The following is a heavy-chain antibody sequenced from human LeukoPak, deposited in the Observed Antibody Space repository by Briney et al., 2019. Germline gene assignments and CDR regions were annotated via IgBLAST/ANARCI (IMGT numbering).Heavy chain of an antibody. Sequence: SETLSLTCTVSGGSIGSGGYYWSWIRQHPGTGLEWIGYIYYSGSTYYNPSLKSRVTISVDTSKNQFSLKLSSVTAADTAVYYCARGYHGDSDYWGQGTLITVSS. CDR2: IYYSGST. CDR1: GGSIGSGGYY. J-gene: IGHJ4*02. V-gene: IGHV4-30-4*01. CDR3: ARGYHGDSDY. D-gene: IGHD4-17*01.